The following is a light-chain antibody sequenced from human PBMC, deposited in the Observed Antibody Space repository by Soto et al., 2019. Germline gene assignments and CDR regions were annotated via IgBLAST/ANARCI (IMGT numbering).Light chain of an antibody. Sequence: EIVVTQSPATRSVSPGERATLSCRASQSVSGNLAWYQQKPGQAPRLLIYGASTRATGIPARFSGSGSGTEFTLTISSLQSEDFAIYYCQQYNNWPPTFGQGTRLEIE. CDR3: QQYNNWPPT. V-gene: IGKV3-15*01. J-gene: IGKJ5*01. CDR1: QSVSGN. CDR2: GAS.